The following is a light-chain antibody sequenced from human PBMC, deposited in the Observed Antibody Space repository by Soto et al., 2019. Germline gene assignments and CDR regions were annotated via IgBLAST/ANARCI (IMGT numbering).Light chain of an antibody. CDR2: GAH. V-gene: IGKV1-9*01. CDR1: QDISSY. J-gene: IGKJ5*01. Sequence: DIQLTQSPSLLSASVGDRVTITCRASQDISSYLAWYQQKPGRAPELLIHGAHSLHSGVPSRFSGSGSGTEFSLTISSLQPEDFATYYCQQLNSYPTFGQGTRLEI. CDR3: QQLNSYPT.